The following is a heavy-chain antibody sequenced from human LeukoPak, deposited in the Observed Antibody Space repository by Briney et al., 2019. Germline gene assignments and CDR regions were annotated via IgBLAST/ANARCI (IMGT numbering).Heavy chain of an antibody. CDR1: GGSISSGSYY. CDR3: ARDDYYMDV. J-gene: IGHJ6*03. CDR2: IYTSGST. Sequence: SSQTLSLTCTVSGGSISSGSYYWSWIRQPAGKGLEWIGRIYTSGSTNYNPSLKSRATISVDTSKNQFSLKLSSVTAADTAVYYCARDDYYMDVWGKGTTVTVSS. V-gene: IGHV4-61*02.